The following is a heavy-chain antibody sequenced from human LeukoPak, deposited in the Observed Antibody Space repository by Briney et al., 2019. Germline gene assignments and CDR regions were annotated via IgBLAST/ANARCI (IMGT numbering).Heavy chain of an antibody. V-gene: IGHV4-34*01. CDR3: ASGGIPIAVVPGFDC. CDR1: GGSFSGYY. J-gene: IGHJ4*02. CDR2: INHSGST. D-gene: IGHD6-19*01. Sequence: PSETLSLTCAVYGGSFSGYYWSWIRQPPGKGLEWIGEINHSGSTNYNPSLKSRVTISVDTSKNQFSLKLSSVTAADTAVYYCASGGIPIAVVPGFDCWGQGTLVTVSS.